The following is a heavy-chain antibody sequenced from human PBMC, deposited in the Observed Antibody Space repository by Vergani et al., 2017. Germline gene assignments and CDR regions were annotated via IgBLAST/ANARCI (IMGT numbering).Heavy chain of an antibody. V-gene: IGHV3-48*01. J-gene: IGHJ3*02. D-gene: IGHD3-22*01. CDR3: AREKYYDSSGYLDAFDI. Sequence: EVQLVESGGGLVQPGGSLRLSCAASGFTFSSYSMNWVRQAPGKGLEWVSYISSSSSTIYYADSVKGRFTISRDNAKNSLYLQMNSLRAEDTAVYYCAREKYYDSSGYLDAFDIWAKGQWSPSLQ. CDR2: ISSSSSTI. CDR1: GFTFSSYS.